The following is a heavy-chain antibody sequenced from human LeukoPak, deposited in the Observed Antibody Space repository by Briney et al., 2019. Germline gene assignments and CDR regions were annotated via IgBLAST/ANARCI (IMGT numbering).Heavy chain of an antibody. J-gene: IGHJ4*02. CDR1: GFTFRTYW. D-gene: IGHD2-21*01. Sequence: GGSLRLSCAASGFTFRTYWMTWVRQAPGKGLEWVANINEDGSAQYCMDSVEGRFTISRDNAKNSLYLQVNTLRPEDTAVYYCATHNLFRFEYWGQGTLVTVRS. CDR3: ATHNLFRFEY. CDR2: INEDGSAQ. V-gene: IGHV3-7*01.